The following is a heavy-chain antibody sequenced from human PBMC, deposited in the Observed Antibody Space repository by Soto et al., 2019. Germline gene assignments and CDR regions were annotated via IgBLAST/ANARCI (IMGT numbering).Heavy chain of an antibody. D-gene: IGHD3-22*01. Sequence: GGSLRLSCAASGFTFSSYAMSWVRQAPGKGLEWVSAISGSGGSTYYADSVKGRFTISRDNSKNTLYLQMNSLRAEDTAVYYCAKGPQTYYYDSSGYYAEYWGQGTLVTVS. V-gene: IGHV3-23*01. CDR2: ISGSGGST. CDR1: GFTFSSYA. J-gene: IGHJ4*02. CDR3: AKGPQTYYYDSSGYYAEY.